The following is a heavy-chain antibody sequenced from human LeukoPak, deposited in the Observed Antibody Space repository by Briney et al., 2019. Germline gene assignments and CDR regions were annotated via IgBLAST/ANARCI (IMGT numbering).Heavy chain of an antibody. D-gene: IGHD3-22*01. CDR1: GYTFSRYG. V-gene: IGHV1-18*01. CDR2: ISTYNGNT. CDR3: ARGGSSGYYFDY. J-gene: IGHJ4*02. Sequence: ASVKVSCKASGYTFSRYGINWVRQAPGQGLEWMGWISTYNGNTNYAQKLQGRVTMTTDTSTNTAYMELRSLRSDDTAVYYCARGGSSGYYFDYWGQGTLFTVSS.